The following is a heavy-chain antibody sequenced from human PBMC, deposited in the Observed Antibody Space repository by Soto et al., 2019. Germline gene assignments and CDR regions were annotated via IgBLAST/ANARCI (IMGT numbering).Heavy chain of an antibody. V-gene: IGHV4-34*01. J-gene: IGHJ6*02. Sequence: ETLSLTCAVYGGSFSGYYWSWIRQPPGKGLEWIGEINHSGSTNYNPSLKSRVTISVDTSKNQFSLKLSSVTAADTAVYYCARVRVTIFGVVIRGPYYYYGMDVWGQGTTVTVSS. CDR1: GGSFSGYY. D-gene: IGHD3-3*01. CDR2: INHSGST. CDR3: ARVRVTIFGVVIRGPYYYYGMDV.